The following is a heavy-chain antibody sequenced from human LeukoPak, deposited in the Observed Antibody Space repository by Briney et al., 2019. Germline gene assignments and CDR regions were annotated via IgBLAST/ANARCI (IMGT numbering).Heavy chain of an antibody. CDR3: AKDWDSSSRFYYFDY. CDR2: ISGSGGST. CDR1: GFTFSSYA. D-gene: IGHD6-6*01. Sequence: GGSLRLSCAASGFTFSSYAMSGVRQAPGKGLEWVSAISGSGGSTYYADSVKGRFTISRDNSKNTLYLQMNSLRAEDTAVYYCAKDWDSSSRFYYFDYWGQGTLVTVSS. J-gene: IGHJ4*02. V-gene: IGHV3-23*01.